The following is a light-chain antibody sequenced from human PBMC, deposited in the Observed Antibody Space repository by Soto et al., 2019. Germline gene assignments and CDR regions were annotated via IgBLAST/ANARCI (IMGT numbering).Light chain of an antibody. J-gene: IGKJ2*01. V-gene: IGKV1-6*01. Sequence: AIQMTQSPSSLSASIGDRVTITCRASQVIRHDLGWYQQKPGKAPKLLIYAAYSLQRGVPSRFSGSASGTDFTLTISSLQPEDFATYYCLQDYKFPRTFGQGTKLEIK. CDR2: AAY. CDR3: LQDYKFPRT. CDR1: QVIRHD.